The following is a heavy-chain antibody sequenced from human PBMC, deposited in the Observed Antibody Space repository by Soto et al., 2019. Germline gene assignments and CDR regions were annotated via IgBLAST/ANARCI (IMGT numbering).Heavy chain of an antibody. D-gene: IGHD4-4*01. Sequence: QVQLVQSGAEVRKPGASVKVSCKASGYTFTDFYIHWVRQAPGQGLEWMGIINPGVGNTNYSQNFQDRVTLTRDTSTSTVYMELSSLKPEDTATYYCARLGNSTYWGQGTLVTVSS. J-gene: IGHJ4*02. CDR3: ARLGNSTY. CDR2: INPGVGNT. V-gene: IGHV1-46*01. CDR1: GYTFTDFY.